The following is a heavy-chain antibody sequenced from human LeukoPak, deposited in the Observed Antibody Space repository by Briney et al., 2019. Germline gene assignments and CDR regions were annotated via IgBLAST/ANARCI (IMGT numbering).Heavy chain of an antibody. CDR3: ARHHCIGGNCYGLGAY. D-gene: IGHD2-15*01. Sequence: SETLSLTCTVSGGSISSYYWSWIRQPPGKGLEWIGYIYYSGSTNYNPSLKSRVTISVDTSKNQFSLKLSSVTAADTAVYYCARHHCIGGNCYGLGAYWGQGTLVTVSS. J-gene: IGHJ4*02. CDR1: GGSISSYY. V-gene: IGHV4-59*01. CDR2: IYYSGST.